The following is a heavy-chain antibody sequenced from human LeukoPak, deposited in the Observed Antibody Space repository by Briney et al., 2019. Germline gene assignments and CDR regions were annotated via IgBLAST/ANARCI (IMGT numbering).Heavy chain of an antibody. V-gene: IGHV3-21*01. D-gene: IGHD2-2*02. CDR3: ARPSEGYCSSTSCYTADY. Sequence: PGRSLRLSCAASGFTLSRYSMNWVRQPPGKGLEWVSSISSSSSYIYYADSVKGRFTISRDNPKNPLYLQMNSLRAEDTAVYYCARPSEGYCSSTSCYTADYWGEGTLVTVSS. J-gene: IGHJ4*02. CDR1: GFTLSRYS. CDR2: ISSSSSYI.